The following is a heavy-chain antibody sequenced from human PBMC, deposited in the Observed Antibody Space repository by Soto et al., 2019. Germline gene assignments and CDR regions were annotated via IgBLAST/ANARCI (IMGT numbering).Heavy chain of an antibody. CDR3: AKATRGGAATLIRDY. CDR2: ISGSGGST. D-gene: IGHD6-13*01. CDR1: GFTFSIYA. V-gene: IGHV3-23*01. J-gene: IGHJ4*02. Sequence: SGGALRLSCAGAGFTFSIYALSWGRPAPGKGLEWVSAISGSGGSTYYADSVKGRFTISRDNSKNTLYLQMNSLRADDTAVYYCAKATRGGAATLIRDYWGQGTLVTVS.